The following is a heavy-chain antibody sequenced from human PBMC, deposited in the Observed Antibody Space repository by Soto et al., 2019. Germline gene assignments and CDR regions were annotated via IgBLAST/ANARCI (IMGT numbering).Heavy chain of an antibody. CDR3: VGQAVLGATKSFVI. J-gene: IGHJ3*02. D-gene: IGHD1-26*01. Sequence: GESLKISCKGSGYRFTSYWIAWVRQMPGKGLEWMGTIYPGDSDTRYSPPFQGQVTISADKSISTAYLQWSSLKASDTAMYYCVGQAVLGATKSFVIWDPGTMLTVS. CDR1: GYRFTSYW. CDR2: IYPGDSDT. V-gene: IGHV5-51*01.